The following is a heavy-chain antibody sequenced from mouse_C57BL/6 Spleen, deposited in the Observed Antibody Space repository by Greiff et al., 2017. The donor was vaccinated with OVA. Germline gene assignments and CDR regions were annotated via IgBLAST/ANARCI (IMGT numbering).Heavy chain of an antibody. CDR3: ARSYSNYDY. J-gene: IGHJ2*01. CDR2: IHPNSGST. D-gene: IGHD2-5*01. CDR1: GYTFTSYW. V-gene: IGHV1-64*01. Sequence: QVHVKQPGAELVKPGASVKLSCKASGYTFTSYWMHWVKQRPGQGLEWIGMIHPNSGSTNYNEKFKSKATLTVGKSSSTAYMQLSSLTSEDSAVYYCARSYSNYDYWGQGTTLTVSS.